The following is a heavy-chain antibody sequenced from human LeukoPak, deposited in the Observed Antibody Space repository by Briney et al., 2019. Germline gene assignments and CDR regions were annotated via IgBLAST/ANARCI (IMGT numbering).Heavy chain of an antibody. V-gene: IGHV3-21*01. CDR2: ISSSSNYI. D-gene: IGHD5-18*01. CDR1: GFTFSSYT. CDR3: ARGYRCFDI. J-gene: IGHJ3*02. Sequence: GGSLRLSCAASGFTFSSYTMNWVRQAPGKGLEWVSSISSSSNYIYYTDSLKGRFTISRDNAKNSLYLQMNSLRAEDTAVYYCARGYRCFDIWGQGTMVTVSS.